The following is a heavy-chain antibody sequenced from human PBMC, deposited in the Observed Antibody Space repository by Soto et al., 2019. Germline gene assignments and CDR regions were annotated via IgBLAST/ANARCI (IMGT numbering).Heavy chain of an antibody. J-gene: IGHJ4*02. D-gene: IGHD2-21*01. CDR3: ARTLGPRGPGSDGSDFRWTIDS. CDR1: GGSFTSTNHY. CDR2: VFYSGNT. Sequence: SETLSLTCSVSGGSFTSTNHYWDWIRQTPHTDLQWIGSVFYSGNTYSNPSLRSRVNIDVDTSKNQFSLRLASVTAADTAVYFCARTLGPRGPGSDGSDFRWTIDSWGQG. V-gene: IGHV4-39*01.